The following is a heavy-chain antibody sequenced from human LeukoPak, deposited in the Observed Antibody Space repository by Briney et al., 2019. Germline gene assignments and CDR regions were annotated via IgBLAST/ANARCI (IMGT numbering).Heavy chain of an antibody. CDR2: IYHSGST. Sequence: PSQTLSLTCAVSGGSISSGGYSWSWLRQPPGKGLEWIGYIYHSGSTYYNPSLKSRVTISVDRSKNQFSLKLSSVTAADTAVYYRARGHTRSWGPLYWGQGTLVTVSS. J-gene: IGHJ4*02. CDR3: ARGHTRSWGPLY. CDR1: GGSISSGGYS. D-gene: IGHD3-16*01. V-gene: IGHV4-30-2*01.